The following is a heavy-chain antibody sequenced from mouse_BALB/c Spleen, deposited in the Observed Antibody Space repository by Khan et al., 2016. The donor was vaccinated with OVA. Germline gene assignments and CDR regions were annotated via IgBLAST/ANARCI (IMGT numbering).Heavy chain of an antibody. CDR2: IWAGGST. J-gene: IGHJ4*01. CDR3: AGLYYYGSSFYAMDY. CDR1: GFSLNSYG. V-gene: IGHV2-9*02. Sequence: QVQLKESGPGLVAPSQSLSITCTVSGFSLNSYGVHWVRQPPGKGLEWLGVIWAGGSTNYNSALMSRLSISKDNSKSQVFLKMNSLQTDDTAMYYCAGLYYYGSSFYAMDYWGQGTSGTVSS. D-gene: IGHD1-1*01.